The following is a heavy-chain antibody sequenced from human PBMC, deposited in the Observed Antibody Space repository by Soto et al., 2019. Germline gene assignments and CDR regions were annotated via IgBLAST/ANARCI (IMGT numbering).Heavy chain of an antibody. D-gene: IGHD1-1*01. CDR2: VYYTGST. V-gene: IGHV4-61*01. CDR1: GDSVNSGTYY. J-gene: IGHJ4*02. Sequence: PSETLSLTCTVSGDSVNSGTYYWSWIRQPPGKGLEWLGYVYYTGSTKYNPSLKSRVTTSVDTSKNQFSLRLSSVTAADTAVYYCARGPWNADFDYWGQGVVVTVS. CDR3: ARGPWNADFDY.